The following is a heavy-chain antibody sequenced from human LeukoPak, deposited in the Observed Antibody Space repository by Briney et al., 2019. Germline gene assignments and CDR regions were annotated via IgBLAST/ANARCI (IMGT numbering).Heavy chain of an antibody. CDR3: ARSSRTSGSYGWWFHL. CDR1: GYTFTIYD. CDR2: INPNGGST. V-gene: IGHV1-46*03. J-gene: IGHJ5*02. D-gene: IGHD6-19*01. Sequence: ASVRVSCKSSGYTFTIYDIHWVRQAPGQGLGWMGIINPNGGSTSYAQKFQGRVTMTRDTSTKTPYMELSSLRSADTAVYSCARSSRTSGSYGWWFHLWGQGTLVTVSS.